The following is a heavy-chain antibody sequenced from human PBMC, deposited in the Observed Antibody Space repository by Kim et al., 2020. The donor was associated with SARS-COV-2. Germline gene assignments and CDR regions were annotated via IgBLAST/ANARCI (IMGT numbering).Heavy chain of an antibody. Sequence: GGSLRLSCAASGFTFNTYWMSWVRQAPGKGLEWVANVKEDGSEKYYLDSVQGRLTISRDNAKTSLYLQMNSLRLEDTGVDYCASSLAVAGTRHFDFWGQGTLGTVSS. CDR2: VKEDGSEK. V-gene: IGHV3-7*03. D-gene: IGHD6-19*01. CDR1: GFTFNTYW. J-gene: IGHJ4*02. CDR3: ASSLAVAGTRHFDF.